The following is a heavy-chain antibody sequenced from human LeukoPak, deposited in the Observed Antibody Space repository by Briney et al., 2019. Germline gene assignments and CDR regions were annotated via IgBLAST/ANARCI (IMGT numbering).Heavy chain of an antibody. V-gene: IGHV4-59*08. CDR1: GGSISSYY. CDR3: ARHRVAVAGSLGLDY. CDR2: IYYSGST. Sequence: SETLSLTCTVSGGSISSYYWSWIRQPPGKGLEWIGYIYYSGSTNYNPSLKSRVTISVDTSKNQFSLKLSSVTAADTAVYYCARHRVAVAGSLGLDYWGQGTLVTVSS. D-gene: IGHD6-19*01. J-gene: IGHJ4*02.